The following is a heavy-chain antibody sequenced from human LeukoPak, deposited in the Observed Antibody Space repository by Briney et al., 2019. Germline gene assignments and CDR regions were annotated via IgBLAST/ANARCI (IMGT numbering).Heavy chain of an antibody. Sequence: SETLSLTCTVSGGSISSGNYYWSWIRQPPGKGLEWIGYIYYSGNTNYNPSLKGRVTISVDTSKNQFSLKLSSVTAADTAVYYCAREGQYDFWSGYQDYWGQGTLVTVSS. V-gene: IGHV4-61*01. D-gene: IGHD3-3*01. CDR3: AREGQYDFWSGYQDY. CDR1: GGSISSGNYY. CDR2: IYYSGNT. J-gene: IGHJ4*02.